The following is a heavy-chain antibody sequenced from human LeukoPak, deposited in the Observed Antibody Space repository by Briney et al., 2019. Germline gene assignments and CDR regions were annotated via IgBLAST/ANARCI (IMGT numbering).Heavy chain of an antibody. CDR3: TTDYRTYYYDSSGNFSRGDY. CDR1: GFTFSNAW. D-gene: IGHD3-22*01. J-gene: IGHJ4*02. CDR2: IKSKTDGGTT. Sequence: GGSLRLSCAASGFTFSNAWMSWVRQAPGKGLEWVGRIKSKTDGGTTDYAAPVKGRFTISRDDSKSTLYLQMNSLKTEDTAVYYCTTDYRTYYYDSSGNFSRGDYWGQGTLVTVSS. V-gene: IGHV3-15*01.